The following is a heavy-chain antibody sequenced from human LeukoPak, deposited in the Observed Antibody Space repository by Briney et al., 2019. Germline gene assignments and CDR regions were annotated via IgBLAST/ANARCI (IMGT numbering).Heavy chain of an antibody. CDR1: GFTFSSYS. J-gene: IGHJ4*02. CDR3: AIDYPSYGSGSPPV. V-gene: IGHV3-21*01. Sequence: GGSLRLSCAASGFTFSSYSMNWVRQAPGKGLEWVSSISSSSSYIYYADSVKGRFTISRDNAKNSLYLQMNSLRAEDTAVYYCAIDYPSYGSGSPPVWGQGTLVTVSS. D-gene: IGHD3-10*01. CDR2: ISSSSSYI.